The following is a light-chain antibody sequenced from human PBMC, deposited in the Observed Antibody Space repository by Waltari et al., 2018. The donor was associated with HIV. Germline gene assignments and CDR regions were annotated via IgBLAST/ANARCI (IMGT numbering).Light chain of an antibody. CDR3: QYFTSTPTYT. CDR1: QTFNNNF. Sequence: EVVLTQSPGTLSLSPGERVSLSCRANQTFNNNFLTWYQQKPGQAPRLLVYGASNRATDIRDRFSGFGSGTDFTLFISTRDPEDSALYFCQYFTSTPTYTFGQGTKLEIK. J-gene: IGKJ2*01. V-gene: IGKV3-20*01. CDR2: GAS.